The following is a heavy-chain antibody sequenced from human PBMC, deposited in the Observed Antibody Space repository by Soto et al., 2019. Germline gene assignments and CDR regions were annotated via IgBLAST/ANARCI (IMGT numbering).Heavy chain of an antibody. CDR2: IIPMLGVR. Sequence: QVQLVQSGAEVKKPGSSVKVSCKDSGGTFSTYSMFWVRQAPGQGLEWMGRIIPMLGVRNYAQRFQDRVTITADKSTATVHMELSRLRSADTALYYCTIGSWSGEVFDIWGQGTMVTVSS. J-gene: IGHJ3*02. CDR3: TIGSWSGEVFDI. D-gene: IGHD2-21*01. CDR1: GGTFSTYS. V-gene: IGHV1-69*02.